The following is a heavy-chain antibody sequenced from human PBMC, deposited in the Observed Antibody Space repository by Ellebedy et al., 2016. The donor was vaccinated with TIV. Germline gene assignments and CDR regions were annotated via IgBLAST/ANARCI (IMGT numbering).Heavy chain of an antibody. CDR2: INWNGGST. Sequence: GESLKISCAASGFTFDDYDMSWVRQAPGKGLEWVSGINWNGGSTGYADSVKGRFTISRDNAKNSLYLQMNSLRAEDTALYYCARVAFWSGYPVYFDYWGQGTLVTVSS. CDR1: GFTFDDYD. J-gene: IGHJ4*02. V-gene: IGHV3-20*04. CDR3: ARVAFWSGYPVYFDY. D-gene: IGHD3-3*01.